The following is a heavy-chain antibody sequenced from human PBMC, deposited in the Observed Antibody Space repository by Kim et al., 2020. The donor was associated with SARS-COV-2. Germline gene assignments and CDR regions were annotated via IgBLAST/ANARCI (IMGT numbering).Heavy chain of an antibody. V-gene: IGHV1-69*13. CDR2: IIPIFGTA. D-gene: IGHD6-19*01. CDR3: AIYSSGGIFYFDY. Sequence: SVKVSCKASGGTFSSYAISWVRQAPGQGIEWMGGIIPIFGTANYAQKFQGRVTITADESTSTAYMELSSLRSEDTAVYYCAIYSSGGIFYFDYWGQGTLVTVSS. CDR1: GGTFSSYA. J-gene: IGHJ4*02.